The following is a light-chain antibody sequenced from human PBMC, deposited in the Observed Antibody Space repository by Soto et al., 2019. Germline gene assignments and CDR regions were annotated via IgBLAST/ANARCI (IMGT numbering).Light chain of an antibody. CDR2: GAS. V-gene: IGKV3-20*01. Sequence: EIVLPQSPGTLSLSPGERVTLSCRASQSVSSTYLAWYQQKPGQAPRLLIYGASSRATDIPDRFSGSGSGTDFTLTISRLEPEDFAVYYCQQYGRSPLTFGGGTKVDIK. CDR3: QQYGRSPLT. CDR1: QSVSSTY. J-gene: IGKJ4*01.